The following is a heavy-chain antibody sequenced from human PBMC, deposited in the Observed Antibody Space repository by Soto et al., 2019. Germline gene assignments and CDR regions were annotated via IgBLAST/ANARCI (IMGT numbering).Heavy chain of an antibody. CDR1: GGTFSSYA. V-gene: IGHV1-69*13. CDR2: IIPIFGTA. D-gene: IGHD3-3*01. Sequence: ASVKVSCKASGGTFSSYAISWVRQAPGQGLEWMGGIIPIFGTANYAQKFQGRVTITADESTSTAYMELSSLRSEDTAVYYCARAVGGDSYYDFWSGYIGGTVYYYYGMDVWGQGTTVTVSS. J-gene: IGHJ6*02. CDR3: ARAVGGDSYYDFWSGYIGGTVYYYYGMDV.